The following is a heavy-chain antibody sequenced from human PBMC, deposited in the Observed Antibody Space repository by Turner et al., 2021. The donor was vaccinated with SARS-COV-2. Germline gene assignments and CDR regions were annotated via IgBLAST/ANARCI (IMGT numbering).Heavy chain of an antibody. J-gene: IGHJ6*02. V-gene: IGHV4-39*01. D-gene: IGHD5-18*01. Sequence: QLQLQESGPGLDKPSETLSLTCSVSDGSISSSTYYWGWIRQPEGTGLEWMCNSYYSGINYYHPSLKSRVTISVDTSKNQFSLKLSAVTAADTAVYYCSRLMDKAMDYNGMDVWGQGSTVTVAS. CDR1: DGSISSSTYY. CDR3: SRLMDKAMDYNGMDV. CDR2: SYYSGIN.